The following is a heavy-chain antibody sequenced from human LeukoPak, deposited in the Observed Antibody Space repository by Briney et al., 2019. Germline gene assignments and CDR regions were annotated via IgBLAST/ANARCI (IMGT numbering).Heavy chain of an antibody. CDR1: GYTFTSYG. Sequence: ASVKVSCKASGYTFTSYGISWVRQAPGQGLEWMGWISAYNGNTNYAQKLQGRVTVTGDMSTSTVYMELSNLRSEDTAVYYCARDQSGEWELLSGWWFDPWGQGTLVTVSS. J-gene: IGHJ5*02. CDR3: ARDQSGEWELLSGWWFDP. D-gene: IGHD1-26*01. CDR2: ISAYNGNT. V-gene: IGHV1-18*01.